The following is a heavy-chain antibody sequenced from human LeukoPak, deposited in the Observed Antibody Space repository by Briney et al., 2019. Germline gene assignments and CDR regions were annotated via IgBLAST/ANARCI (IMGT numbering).Heavy chain of an antibody. CDR2: IIPIFGTA. J-gene: IGHJ6*03. CDR1: GGTFSSYA. D-gene: IGHD6-13*01. Sequence: GASVKVSCKASGGTFSSYAISWVRQAPGQGLEWMGGIIPIFGTANYAQKFQGRVTITADKSTSTAYMELSSLRSEDTAVYYCARVYGIAALLGYMDVWGKGTTVTVSS. V-gene: IGHV1-69*06. CDR3: ARVYGIAALLGYMDV.